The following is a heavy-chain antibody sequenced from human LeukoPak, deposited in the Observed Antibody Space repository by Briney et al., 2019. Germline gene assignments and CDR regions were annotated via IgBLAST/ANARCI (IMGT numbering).Heavy chain of an antibody. D-gene: IGHD2-15*01. Sequence: SETLSLTCIVSGYSIISDYFWGWVQQPPGKGPEGIGSIFHSGSVYYNPSLKSRVTISVDPSKNRFSLKLTSVTAADTAAYYCAGVVASTSIDSWGQGTLVTVSS. V-gene: IGHV4-38-2*02. CDR3: AGVVASTSIDS. CDR2: IFHSGSV. J-gene: IGHJ4*02. CDR1: GYSIISDYF.